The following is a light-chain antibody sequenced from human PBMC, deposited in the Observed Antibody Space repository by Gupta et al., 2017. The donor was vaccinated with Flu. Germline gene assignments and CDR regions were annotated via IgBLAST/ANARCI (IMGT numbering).Light chain of an antibody. CDR1: SRDIGGNNY. Sequence: HSALTQPPSASGAPGQSVAISCTGTSRDIGGNNYVSWYQQHPGKAPKLMIYEGNKGPSGVPARFSGSKSGNTASLTVSGLQAEDEDDYYCCSYGINDVFGTGTKVTVL. V-gene: IGLV2-8*01. CDR3: CSYGINDV. CDR2: EGN. J-gene: IGLJ1*01.